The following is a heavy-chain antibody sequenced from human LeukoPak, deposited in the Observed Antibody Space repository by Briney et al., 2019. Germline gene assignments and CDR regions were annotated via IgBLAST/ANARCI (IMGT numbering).Heavy chain of an antibody. J-gene: IGHJ3*02. CDR3: ARTAGYDSSGYVHDAFDI. V-gene: IGHV3-53*01. D-gene: IGHD3-22*01. CDR2: IYSGGST. CDR1: GFTVSSNY. Sequence: SGGSLRLSCAASGFTVSSNYVSWVRQAPGKGLEWVSVIYSGGSTYYADSVKGRFTISRDNSKNTLYLQMNSLGAEDTAVYYCARTAGYDSSGYVHDAFDIWGQGTMVTVSS.